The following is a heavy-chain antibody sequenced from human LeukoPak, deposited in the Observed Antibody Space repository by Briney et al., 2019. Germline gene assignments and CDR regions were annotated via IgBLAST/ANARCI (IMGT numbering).Heavy chain of an antibody. D-gene: IGHD3-22*01. V-gene: IGHV4-61*02. Sequence: PSETLSLTCTVSGDSISSGDYYWSWIRQPAGKGLEWIGRIYTSGSTNYNPSLKNRVTISVDTSKNQFSLKLNSVTAADTAVYSCARGPYSYDSSGSFDYWGQGALVTVSS. CDR1: GDSISSGDYY. J-gene: IGHJ4*02. CDR3: ARGPYSYDSSGSFDY. CDR2: IYTSGST.